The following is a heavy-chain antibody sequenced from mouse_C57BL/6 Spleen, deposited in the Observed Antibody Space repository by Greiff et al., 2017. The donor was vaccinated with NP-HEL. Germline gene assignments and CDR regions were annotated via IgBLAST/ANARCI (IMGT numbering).Heavy chain of an antibody. CDR2: IDPSDSYT. J-gene: IGHJ1*03. Sequence: QVQLQQPGAELVMPGASVKLSCKASGYTFTSYWMHWVKQRPGQGLEWIGEIDPSDSYTNYNQKFKGKSTLTVDKSSSTAYMQLSSLTSEDDAGYYCASPLTTVVEGWYFDVWGTGTTVTVAS. V-gene: IGHV1-69*01. CDR3: ASPLTTVVEGWYFDV. CDR1: GYTFTSYW. D-gene: IGHD1-1*01.